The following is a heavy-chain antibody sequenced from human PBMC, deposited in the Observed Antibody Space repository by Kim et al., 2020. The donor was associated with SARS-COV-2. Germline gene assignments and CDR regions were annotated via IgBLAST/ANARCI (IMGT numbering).Heavy chain of an antibody. J-gene: IGHJ6*02. Sequence: GGSLRLSCAASGFTFSSYGMHWVRQAPGKGLEWVAVISYDGSNKYYADSVKGRFTISRDNSKNTLYLQMNSLRAEDTAVYYCARVRRSDDYYGMDVWGQGTTVTVSS. CDR2: ISYDGSNK. D-gene: IGHD2-15*01. V-gene: IGHV3-33*05. CDR3: ARVRRSDDYYGMDV. CDR1: GFTFSSYG.